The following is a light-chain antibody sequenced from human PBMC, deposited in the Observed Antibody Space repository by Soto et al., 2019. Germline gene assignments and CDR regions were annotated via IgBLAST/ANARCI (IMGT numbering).Light chain of an antibody. CDR3: QQYGSSPS. CDR1: QSIAGN. J-gene: IGKJ1*01. Sequence: EMVITQSPATLSLSPGERATLSCRASQSIAGNLAWYQQKPGQAPRLLIYDSITRATGIPSRFSGSGSGTDFTLTISRLDPEDFAVYYCQQYGSSPSFGQGTKVDIK. V-gene: IGKV3-20*01. CDR2: DSI.